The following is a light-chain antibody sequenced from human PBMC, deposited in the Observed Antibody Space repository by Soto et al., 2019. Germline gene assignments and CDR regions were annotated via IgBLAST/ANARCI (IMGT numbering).Light chain of an antibody. Sequence: EIVLTQSRATLSVSPGERATLSCLASQSVGKYLVWYQQKPGQAPRLLIYDASNRATGIPARFSGSGSGTDFTLTISSLQPEDVATYYCQKYNSAPHTFGGGTKVDI. CDR1: QSVGKY. CDR3: QKYNSAPHT. V-gene: IGKV3D-15*01. CDR2: DAS. J-gene: IGKJ4*01.